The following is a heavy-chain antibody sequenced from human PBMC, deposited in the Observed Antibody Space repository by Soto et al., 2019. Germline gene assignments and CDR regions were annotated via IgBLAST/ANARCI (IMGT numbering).Heavy chain of an antibody. J-gene: IGHJ4*02. Sequence: ASVKVSCKASGYTFTGYYMHWVRQAPGQGLEWMGWINPNSGGTNYAQKFQGWVTMTRDTSISTAYMELGRLRSDDTAVYYCARGYCSGGSCYPIDYWGQGTLVTVSS. V-gene: IGHV1-2*04. D-gene: IGHD2-15*01. CDR1: GYTFTGYY. CDR3: ARGYCSGGSCYPIDY. CDR2: INPNSGGT.